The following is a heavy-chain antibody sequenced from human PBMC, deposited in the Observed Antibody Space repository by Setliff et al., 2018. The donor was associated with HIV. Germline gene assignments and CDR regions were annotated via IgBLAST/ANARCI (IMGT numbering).Heavy chain of an antibody. J-gene: IGHJ5*02. Sequence: SETLSLTCSVSGGSISSGSYYWTWIRQPAGKGPEWIGHIYTNGYTNYNPSLKSRVTVSVDTSKNQFSLKLSSVTAADTAIYHCAKGGASSHWLGPWGQGTLVTVSS. D-gene: IGHD3-16*01. V-gene: IGHV4-61*09. CDR3: AKGGASSHWLGP. CDR1: GGSISSGSYY. CDR2: IYTNGYT.